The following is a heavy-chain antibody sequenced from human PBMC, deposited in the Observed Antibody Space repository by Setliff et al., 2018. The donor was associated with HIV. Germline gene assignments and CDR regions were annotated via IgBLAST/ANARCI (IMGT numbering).Heavy chain of an antibody. Sequence: SVKVSCKASGGTFSNYAISWVRQAPGQGLEWMGGIVPLLGIATYAQNFRGRITISGDKSTDTAYMELSTLRFEDTAVYYCASRAAGPSGRFFYYFNQWGQGTLVTVSS. V-gene: IGHV1-69*10. J-gene: IGHJ4*02. CDR1: GGTFSNYA. D-gene: IGHD1-26*01. CDR3: ASRAAGPSGRFFYYFNQ. CDR2: IVPLLGIA.